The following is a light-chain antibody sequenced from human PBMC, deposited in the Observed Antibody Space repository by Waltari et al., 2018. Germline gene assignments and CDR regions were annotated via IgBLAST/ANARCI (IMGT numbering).Light chain of an antibody. V-gene: IGKV3-20*01. CDR3: QQYGTSPPLT. CDR2: GAS. CDR1: QSVSSSY. J-gene: IGKJ4*01. Sequence: EIVLTQSPGTLSLSPGERATLSCRASQSVSSSYLAWYQHKPGQAPRLVINGASSRAAGIPDRFSGSGSGTDFTLTISRLEPEDFAVYYCQQYGTSPPLTFGGGTKVEIK.